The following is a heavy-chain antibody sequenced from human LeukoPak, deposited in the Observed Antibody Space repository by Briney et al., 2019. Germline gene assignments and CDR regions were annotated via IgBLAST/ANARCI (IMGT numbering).Heavy chain of an antibody. J-gene: IGHJ4*02. CDR2: INHSGST. D-gene: IGHD3-3*01. CDR3: GRGGRDTIFGVVIIPFDY. CDR1: GGSFSGYY. V-gene: IGHV4-34*01. Sequence: PSETLSLTCAVYGGSFSGYYWSWIRQPPGKGLEWIGEINHSGSTNYNPSLKSRVTISVDTSKNQFSLKLSSVTAADTAVYYCGRGGRDTIFGVVIIPFDYWGQGTLVTVSS.